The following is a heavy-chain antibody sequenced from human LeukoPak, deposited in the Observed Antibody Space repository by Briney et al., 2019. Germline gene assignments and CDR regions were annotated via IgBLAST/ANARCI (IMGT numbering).Heavy chain of an antibody. V-gene: IGHV3-23*01. D-gene: IGHD4-17*01. J-gene: IGHJ4*02. CDR1: GFTFSSYA. Sequence: GGSLRLSCAASGFTFSSYAMSWVRQAPGKGLEWVSAISGSGGSTYYADSVKGRFTISRDNSKNTLYLQMNSLRAEDTAVYYCARGRGHYGDMYYFDYWGQGTLVTVSS. CDR3: ARGRGHYGDMYYFDY. CDR2: ISGSGGST.